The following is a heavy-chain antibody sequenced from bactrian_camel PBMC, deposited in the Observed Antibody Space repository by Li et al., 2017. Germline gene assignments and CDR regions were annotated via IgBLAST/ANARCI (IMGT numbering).Heavy chain of an antibody. CDR2: IDMDGRE. D-gene: IGHD3*01. CDR3: AAGSPFARLSLRGSDFTY. J-gene: IGHJ6*01. Sequence: VQLVESGGGSAQAGGSLTLSCAASADTRGINCMAWFRQAPGKEREEVAHIDMDGREGYADSVKGRFIISKDNDKNILHLQMDSLKPEDTAMYYCAAGSPFARLSLRGSDFTYWGQGTQVTVS. V-gene: IGHV3S53*01. CDR1: ADTRGINC.